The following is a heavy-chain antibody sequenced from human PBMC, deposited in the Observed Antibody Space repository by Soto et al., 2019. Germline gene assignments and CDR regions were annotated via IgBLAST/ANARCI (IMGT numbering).Heavy chain of an antibody. CDR2: IYYSEST. V-gene: IGHV4-39*01. CDR1: GDSISSSTFY. J-gene: IGHJ4*02. CDR3: ARQRARTNAAYNF. D-gene: IGHD1-20*01. Sequence: SETLSLTXIISGDSISSSTFYWGWIRQPPGKGLEWIGSIYYSESTYYSPSLKSRVTISVDTSKNQFSLKPTTATAADTAVYYCARQRARTNAAYNFWGQGTLVTVSS.